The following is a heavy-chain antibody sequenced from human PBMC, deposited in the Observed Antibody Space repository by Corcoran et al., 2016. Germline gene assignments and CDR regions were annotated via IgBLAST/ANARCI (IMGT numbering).Heavy chain of an antibody. V-gene: IGHV3-7*01. CDR1: GFTFSSYW. J-gene: IGHJ6*02. D-gene: IGHD4-4*01. CDR2: IKQGGSEK. CDR3: ASGVDPGPVTSPYYYYYGMDV. Sequence: EVQLVESGGGLVQPGGSLRLSCAASGFTFSSYWMSWVRQAPGKGLEWVANIKQGGSEKYYVDSVKGRFTISRDNAKNSLYLQMNSLRAEDTGVYYCASGVDPGPVTSPYYYYYGMDVWGQGTTVTVSS.